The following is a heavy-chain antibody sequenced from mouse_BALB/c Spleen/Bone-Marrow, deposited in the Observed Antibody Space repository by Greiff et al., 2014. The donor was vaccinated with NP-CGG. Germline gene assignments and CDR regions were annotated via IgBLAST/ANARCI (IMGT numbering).Heavy chain of an antibody. J-gene: IGHJ3*01. V-gene: IGHV3-2*02. Sequence: EVQLVESGPGLVKPPQSLSLTCTVTGYSITSDYAWNWIRQFPGNKLEWMGYISYSGSTSYNPSLKSRISITRDTSKNQFFLQLNSVTTEDTATYYCASRFDEAWFAYWGQGTLVTVSA. CDR1: GYSITSDYA. CDR2: ISYSGST. CDR3: ASRFDEAWFAY. D-gene: IGHD2-14*01.